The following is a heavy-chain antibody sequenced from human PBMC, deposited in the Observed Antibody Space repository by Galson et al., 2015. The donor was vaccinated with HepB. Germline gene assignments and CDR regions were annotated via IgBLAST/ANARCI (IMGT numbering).Heavy chain of an antibody. J-gene: IGHJ4*02. CDR2: IKPDGSGK. CDR3: VKDWGDHSSVVFDY. V-gene: IGHV3-7*01. D-gene: IGHD2-21*01. Sequence: SLRLSCAASGFTLSVQWMSWVRQAPGKGLEWVANIKPDGSGKNYVDSVRGRFTISRDNAKNSLNLQMDSLRADDTAIYYCVKDWGDHSSVVFDYWGQGSLVTVSS. CDR1: GFTLSVQW.